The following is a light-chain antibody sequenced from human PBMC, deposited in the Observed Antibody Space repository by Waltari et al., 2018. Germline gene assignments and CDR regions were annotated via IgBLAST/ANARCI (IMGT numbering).Light chain of an antibody. J-gene: IGLJ2*01. CDR1: SVPTQN. CDR2: KDS. V-gene: IGLV3-25*03. CDR3: QSADSSGPVV. Sequence: SYDLTQPAPLSLSPVQTDRITYSADSVPTQNTLWYQQKPGQAPVLVIYKDSERPSGIPERFSGSSSGTTVTLTISGVQAEDEADYYGQSADSSGPVVFGGGTKLTVL.